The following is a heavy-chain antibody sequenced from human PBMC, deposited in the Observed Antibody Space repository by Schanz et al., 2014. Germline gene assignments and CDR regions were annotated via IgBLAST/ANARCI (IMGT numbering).Heavy chain of an antibody. J-gene: IGHJ5*02. Sequence: QVQLVQSGDEVKKPGASVKVSCKTSGYTFSDYGITWVRQAPGQGLEWMGIINPSGGGTSYALRFQDRVTVTRDTSRSTVYMELSSLRSEDTAVYYCARGPLGTSPWGQGTLVTVSS. CDR3: ARGPLGTSP. CDR2: INPSGGGT. CDR1: GYTFSDYG. V-gene: IGHV1-46*01. D-gene: IGHD5-12*01.